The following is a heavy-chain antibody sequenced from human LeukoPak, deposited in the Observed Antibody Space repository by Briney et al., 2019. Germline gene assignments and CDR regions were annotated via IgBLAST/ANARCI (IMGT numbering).Heavy chain of an antibody. D-gene: IGHD1-1*01. Sequence: GESLKISCEGSGYTFTSYWIGWVRQMPGKGLEWMGIIYPGDSDTRYSPSFQGQVTISADKSISTAYLQWSSLKASDTAMYYCARLRVDGTGYDAFDIWGQGTMVTVSS. J-gene: IGHJ3*02. V-gene: IGHV5-51*01. CDR3: ARLRVDGTGYDAFDI. CDR2: IYPGDSDT. CDR1: GYTFTSYW.